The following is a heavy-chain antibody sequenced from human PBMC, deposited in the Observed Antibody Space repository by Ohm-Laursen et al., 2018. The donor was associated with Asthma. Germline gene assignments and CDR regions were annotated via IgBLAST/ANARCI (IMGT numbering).Heavy chain of an antibody. D-gene: IGHD2-2*01. CDR1: GFTFSSYG. CDR2: IWYDGSNK. J-gene: IGHJ6*02. Sequence: RSLRLSCTASGFTFSSYGMHWVRQAPGKGLEWVAVIWYDGSNKYYADSVKGRFTISRDNSKNTLYLQMNSLRAEDTAVYYCARDPVVARVYGMDVWGQGTTVTVSS. CDR3: ARDPVVARVYGMDV. V-gene: IGHV3-33*01.